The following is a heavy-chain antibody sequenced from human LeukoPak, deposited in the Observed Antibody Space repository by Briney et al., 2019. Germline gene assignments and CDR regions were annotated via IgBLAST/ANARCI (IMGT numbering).Heavy chain of an antibody. J-gene: IGHJ4*02. V-gene: IGHV3-48*01. CDR2: ISSSSSTI. CDR3: ARVESYAYDY. Sequence: GGSLRLSCAASGFTFSSYSMNWVRQAPGKGLEWVSYISSSSSTIYYADSVKGRFTISRDNSKNTLYLQMNSLRAEDTAVYYCARVESYAYDYWGQGTLVTVSS. CDR1: GFTFSSYS. D-gene: IGHD3-16*01.